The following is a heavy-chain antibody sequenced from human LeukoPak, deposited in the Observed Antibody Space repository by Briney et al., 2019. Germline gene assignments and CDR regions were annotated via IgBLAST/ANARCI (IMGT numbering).Heavy chain of an antibody. CDR2: ISSSGSTI. D-gene: IGHD3-10*02. J-gene: IGHJ6*04. Sequence: GSLRLSCAASGFTFSSYGMSWVRQAPGKGLEWVSYISSSGSTIYYADSVKGRFTISRDNAKNSLYLQMNSLRAEDTAVYYCAELGITMIGGVWGKGTTVTISS. V-gene: IGHV3-48*04. CDR1: GFTFSSYG. CDR3: AELGITMIGGV.